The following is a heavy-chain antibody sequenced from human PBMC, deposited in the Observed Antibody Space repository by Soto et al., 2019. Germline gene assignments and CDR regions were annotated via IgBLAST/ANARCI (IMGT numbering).Heavy chain of an antibody. CDR2: IYSGGST. CDR3: ARSTSLARFNWFDP. CDR1: GFTVSSNY. D-gene: IGHD2-2*01. V-gene: IGHV3-53*01. J-gene: IGHJ5*02. Sequence: PGGSLRLSCAASGFTVSSNYMSWVRQAPGKGLEWVSGIYSGGSTYYADSGKGRFTISRDNSKNTLYLQMNSLRAEDTAVYYCARSTSLARFNWFDPWGQGTLVTVSS.